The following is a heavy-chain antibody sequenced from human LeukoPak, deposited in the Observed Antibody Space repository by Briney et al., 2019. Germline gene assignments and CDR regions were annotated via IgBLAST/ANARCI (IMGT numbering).Heavy chain of an antibody. CDR1: GFTFSSYW. J-gene: IGHJ4*02. CDR2: IKQDGSEK. CDR3: ARVATTYYYGSGSYCQHYFDY. D-gene: IGHD3-10*01. V-gene: IGHV3-7*01. Sequence: GGSLRLSCAASGFTFSSYWMSWVRQAPGKGLEWVANIKQDGSEKYYVDSVKGRFTISRDNAKNSLHLQMNSLRAEDTAVYYCARVATTYYYGSGSYCQHYFDYWGQGTLVTVSS.